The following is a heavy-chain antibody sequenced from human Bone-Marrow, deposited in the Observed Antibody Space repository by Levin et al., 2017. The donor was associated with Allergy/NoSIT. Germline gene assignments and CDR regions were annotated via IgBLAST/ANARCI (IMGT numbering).Heavy chain of an antibody. D-gene: IGHD1-7*01. J-gene: IGHJ6*02. V-gene: IGHV3-30*18. Sequence: GESLKISCEASGFTFSSDGMHWVRQAPGKGLEWVAVISKDGSTEYYADSVKGRFTISRDNSNNTLYLQMNSLRAEDTAVYYCAKDANWNYYYPYYGMDVWGQGTTVTVSS. CDR3: AKDANWNYYYPYYGMDV. CDR1: GFTFSSDG. CDR2: ISKDGSTE.